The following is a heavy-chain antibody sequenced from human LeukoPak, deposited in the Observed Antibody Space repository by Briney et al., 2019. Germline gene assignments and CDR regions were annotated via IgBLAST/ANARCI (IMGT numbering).Heavy chain of an antibody. J-gene: IGHJ4*02. CDR1: GYTLTELS. Sequence: ASVKVSCKVSGYTLTELSMHWVRQAPGKGLEWMGGFDPEDGETIYAQKFQGRVTMTEDTSTDTAYMEVSSLRSEDTAVYYCATGYDSSGYLCDYWGQGTLVSVSS. D-gene: IGHD3-22*01. V-gene: IGHV1-24*01. CDR2: FDPEDGET. CDR3: ATGYDSSGYLCDY.